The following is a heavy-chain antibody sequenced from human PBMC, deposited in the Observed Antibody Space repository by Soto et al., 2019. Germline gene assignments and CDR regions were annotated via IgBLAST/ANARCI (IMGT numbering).Heavy chain of an antibody. CDR2: IYYRGST. V-gene: IGHV4-59*01. J-gene: IGHJ3*02. CDR3: ARGRVLWFGELFRAFDI. CDR1: CGSLSSYY. Sequence: PSVTLSLPCTVSCGSLSSYYWSWIRQPPGQRLVRRGYIYYRGSTNYNPSLQSRVTISVDTSKNQFSLKLSSVTAADTAVYYCARGRVLWFGELFRAFDIWGQGTMVTVS. D-gene: IGHD3-10*01.